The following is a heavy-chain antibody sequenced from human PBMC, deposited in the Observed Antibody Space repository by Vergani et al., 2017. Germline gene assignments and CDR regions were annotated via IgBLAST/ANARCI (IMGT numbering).Heavy chain of an antibody. V-gene: IGHV3-23*04. J-gene: IGHJ4*02. CDR2: ISGSGGST. CDR3: AKDRPIWAEWLLFGDY. CDR1: GFTFSSYA. Sequence: LVESGGGLVQPGGSLRLSCAASGFTFSSYAMSWVRQAPGKGLEWVSAISGSGGSTYYADSVKGRFTISRDNSKNTLYLQMNSLRAEDSAVYYCAKDRPIWAEWLLFGDYWGQGTLVAVSS. D-gene: IGHD3-3*01.